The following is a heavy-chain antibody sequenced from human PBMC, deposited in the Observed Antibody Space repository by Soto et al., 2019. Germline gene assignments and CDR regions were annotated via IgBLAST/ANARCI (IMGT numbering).Heavy chain of an antibody. CDR1: GGSFSGYY. CDR3: ARGSLRYFDL. CDR2: INHSGST. J-gene: IGHJ2*01. V-gene: IGHV4-34*01. Sequence: ASETLSLTCAVYGGSFSGYYWSWIRQPPGKGLEWIGEINHSGSTNYNPSLKSRVTISVDTSKNQFSLKLSSVTAADTAVYYCARGSLRYFDLWGRGTLVTVSS.